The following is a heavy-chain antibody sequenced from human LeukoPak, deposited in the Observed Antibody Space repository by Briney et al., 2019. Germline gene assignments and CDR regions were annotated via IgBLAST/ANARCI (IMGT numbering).Heavy chain of an antibody. CDR3: ARGGAITVVRGIIYGLDV. CDR1: GLTFSGQW. J-gene: IGHJ6*02. D-gene: IGHD3-10*01. CDR2: IYSGGNT. V-gene: IGHV3-53*04. Sequence: GGSLRLSCVASGLTFSGQWLNWVRQAPGKGLEWVSVIYSGGNTYYADSVKGRFTISRHNSRNTVYLQMNSLRAEDTAIYYCARGGAITVVRGIIYGLDVWGQGATVTVSS.